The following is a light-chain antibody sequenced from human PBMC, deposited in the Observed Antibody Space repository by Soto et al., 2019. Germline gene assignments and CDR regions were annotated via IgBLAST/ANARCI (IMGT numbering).Light chain of an antibody. CDR2: GVS. Sequence: QSALTQPASVSGSPGQSITISCTGTITDIGAYNYVSWYQPHPGKAPKLLIYGVSSRPSGVSNRFSGFKSANTAYLTISGVQPEDEADYHCSSYTTIKTVVFGGGTKLTVL. CDR3: SSYTTIKTVV. V-gene: IGLV2-14*01. CDR1: ITDIGAYNY. J-gene: IGLJ2*01.